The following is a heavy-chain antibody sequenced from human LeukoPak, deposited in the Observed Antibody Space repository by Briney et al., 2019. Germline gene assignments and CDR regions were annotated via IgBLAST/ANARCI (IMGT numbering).Heavy chain of an antibody. CDR2: INHSGST. Sequence: SETLSLTCAVYGGSFSGYYWSWIRQPPGKGLEWIGEINHSGSTNYNPSLKSRVTISVDTSKNQFSLKLSSVTAADTAVYYCARGVVVPAAIYVFYYYYGMDVWGQGTRSPSP. CDR1: GGSFSGYY. J-gene: IGHJ6*02. D-gene: IGHD2-2*01. CDR3: ARGVVVPAAIYVFYYYYGMDV. V-gene: IGHV4-34*01.